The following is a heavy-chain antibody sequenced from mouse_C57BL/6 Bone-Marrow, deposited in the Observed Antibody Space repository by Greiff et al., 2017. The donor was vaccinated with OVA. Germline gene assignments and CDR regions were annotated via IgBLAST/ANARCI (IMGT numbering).Heavy chain of an antibody. Sequence: QVQLQQPGAELVKPGASVKLSCKASGYTFTSYWMQWVKQRPGQGLEWIGEIDPSDSYTNYNQKFKGKATLTVDTSSSTAYIQLSSLTSEDAADYDCARRITWLRRRSYAVDYWGQGTSVTVCS. CDR3: ARRITWLRRRSYAVDY. J-gene: IGHJ4*01. D-gene: IGHD2-2*01. V-gene: IGHV1-50*01. CDR1: GYTFTSYW. CDR2: IDPSDSYT.